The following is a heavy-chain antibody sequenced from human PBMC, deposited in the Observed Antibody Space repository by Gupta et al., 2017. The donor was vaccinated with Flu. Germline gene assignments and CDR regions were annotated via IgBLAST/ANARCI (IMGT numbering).Heavy chain of an antibody. CDR1: GFNFTNHD. J-gene: IGHJ5*02. V-gene: IGHV3-33*01. CDR3: ARVPRDYTDGWYQNDFEP. D-gene: IGHD6-19*01. Sequence: QMQLVESGGGVVQPGGSLRLSCLGSGFNFTNHDMHWVRQAPGKGLEWVAVIWYDGKKKDEAKAVKGRFTVSRDKSQNKLFLEMRRLRAGDTALYYCARVPRDYTDGWYQNDFEPWGQGTLASVSS. CDR2: IWYDGKKK.